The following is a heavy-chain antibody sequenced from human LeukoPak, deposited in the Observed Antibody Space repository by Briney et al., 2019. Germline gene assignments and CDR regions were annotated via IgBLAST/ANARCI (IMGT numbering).Heavy chain of an antibody. D-gene: IGHD2-15*01. CDR2: IYHSGST. CDR3: AREGRKSRGVDIVRKKETGYYYYMDV. J-gene: IGHJ6*03. V-gene: IGHV4-38-2*02. CDR1: GYSISSGYY. Sequence: SETLSLTCTVSGYSISSGYYWGWIRQPPGKGLEWIGSIYHSGSTYYNPSLKSRVTISVDTSKNQFSLKLSSVTAADTAVYYCAREGRKSRGVDIVRKKETGYYYYMDVWGQGTLVTVSS.